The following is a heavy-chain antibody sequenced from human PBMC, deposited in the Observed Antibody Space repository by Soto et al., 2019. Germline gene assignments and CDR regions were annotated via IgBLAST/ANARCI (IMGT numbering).Heavy chain of an antibody. J-gene: IGHJ6*02. CDR1: GGSISSSSYY. Sequence: QLQLQESGPGLVKPSETLSLTCTVSGGSISSSSYYWGWIRQPPGKGLEWIGSIYYSGSTYYNPSRKRRVTISVDTAKNQFSLKRSSVTAADTAVYYWARVPARYSNYVIGNGMDVWGQGTTVTVSS. V-gene: IGHV4-39*01. D-gene: IGHD4-4*01. CDR2: IYYSGST. CDR3: ARVPARYSNYVIGNGMDV.